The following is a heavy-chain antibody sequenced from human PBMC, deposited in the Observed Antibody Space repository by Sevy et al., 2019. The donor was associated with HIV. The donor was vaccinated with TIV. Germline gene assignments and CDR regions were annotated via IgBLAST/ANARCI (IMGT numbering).Heavy chain of an antibody. Sequence: GGSLRLSCAASGFTFSGYAMTWVRQVPGKGLEWVSTISGSGGYTYYADSVKGRFTISRDNSKNTLYLQMNSLRAEDTAVYYCAKDHSSSWRDYYYYGMDVWGQGTTVTVSS. CDR1: GFTFSGYA. CDR3: AKDHSSSWRDYYYYGMDV. D-gene: IGHD6-13*01. CDR2: ISGSGGYT. J-gene: IGHJ6*02. V-gene: IGHV3-23*01.